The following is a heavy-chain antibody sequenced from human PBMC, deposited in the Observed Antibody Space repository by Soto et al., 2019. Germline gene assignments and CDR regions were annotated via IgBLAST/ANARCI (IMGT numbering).Heavy chain of an antibody. Sequence: QVQLVQSGAEVKKPGASVKVSCKASGYTFTSYAMHLVRQAPGQRLEWMGWINAGNGITKYSQKFQGRVTITRDTSASTAYMELSSLRSEDTAVYYCARGSGLTYFDYWGQGTLVTVSS. CDR1: GYTFTSYA. CDR3: ARGSGLTYFDY. CDR2: INAGNGIT. D-gene: IGHD3-10*01. J-gene: IGHJ4*02. V-gene: IGHV1-3*01.